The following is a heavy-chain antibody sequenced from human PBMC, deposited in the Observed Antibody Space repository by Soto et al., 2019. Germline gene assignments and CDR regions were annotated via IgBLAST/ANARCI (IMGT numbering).Heavy chain of an antibody. CDR2: IYYAGTT. CDR3: ARLGGYYQSLDS. CDR1: DGSISPYY. Sequence: QVQLQESGPGLVKPSETLSLSCTVSDGSISPYYWSWIRQPPGKGLEWIGYIYYAGTTTYNPSLKGRFSISIDTSKSEVSLKLTSVTAADTAVYYCARLGGYYQSLDSWGQGTVVTVSS. V-gene: IGHV4-59*08. D-gene: IGHD3-22*01. J-gene: IGHJ4*02.